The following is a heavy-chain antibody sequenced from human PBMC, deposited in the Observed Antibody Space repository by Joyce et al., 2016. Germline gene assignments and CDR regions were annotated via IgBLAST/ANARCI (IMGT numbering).Heavy chain of an antibody. CDR2: IGASGGGT. Sequence: EMQLEESGGSLVHPGGSLRLSCLVSNGLSNIYVMAWVRQAPGKGREWTASIGASGGGTYYGHAVKGRFTVSRDNSKNIMDLQMTSLRIEDTATYYCARARPVVVAYTLRDGVDRWGQGTMVTVSS. CDR1: NGLSNIYV. D-gene: IGHD2-15*01. CDR3: ARARPVVVAYTLRDGVDR. V-gene: IGHV3-23*04. J-gene: IGHJ3*01.